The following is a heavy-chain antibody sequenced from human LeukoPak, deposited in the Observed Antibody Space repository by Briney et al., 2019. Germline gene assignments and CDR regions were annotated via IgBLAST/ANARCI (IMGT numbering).Heavy chain of an antibody. J-gene: IGHJ4*02. CDR1: GFTLYQHL. CDR2: INQGGGET. D-gene: IGHD6-13*01. V-gene: IGHV3-7*01. CDR3: ARDGTAPGLYFDS. Sequence: PRGALRHSLAASGFTLYQHLMKLGPPAPGKGLEVVGRINQGGGETYYVESVKGRLTSSRDNAKNSLYVPMNSLRVEDTAVYHCARDGTAPGLYFDSWGQGSLVTVSS.